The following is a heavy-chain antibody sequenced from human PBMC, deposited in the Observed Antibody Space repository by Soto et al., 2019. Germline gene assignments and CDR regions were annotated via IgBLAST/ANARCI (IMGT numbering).Heavy chain of an antibody. D-gene: IGHD6-13*01. Sequence: ASVKVSCKASGYTFTIYDINCVLQATGQGLEWMGWMNPNSGNTGYAQKFQGRVTMTRNTSISTAYMELSSLRSEDTAVYYCARGRSPKAGDDYWGQGTLVTVSS. J-gene: IGHJ4*02. V-gene: IGHV1-8*01. CDR2: MNPNSGNT. CDR1: GYTFTIYD. CDR3: ARGRSPKAGDDY.